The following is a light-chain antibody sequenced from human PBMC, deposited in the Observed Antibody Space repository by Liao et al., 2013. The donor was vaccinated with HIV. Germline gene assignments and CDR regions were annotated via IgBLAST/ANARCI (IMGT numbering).Light chain of an antibody. J-gene: IGLJ2*01. V-gene: IGLV3-21*01. Sequence: SYVLTQSPSVSVAPGQTANITCGGNNIGSKSVHWYQQKPGQAPVLVIHYDNGRPSGIPERFSGSNSGNTATLTISGTQAVDEADYFCQAWDRSAAVVFGGGTKLTVL. CDR3: QAWDRSAAVV. CDR1: NIGSKS. CDR2: YDN.